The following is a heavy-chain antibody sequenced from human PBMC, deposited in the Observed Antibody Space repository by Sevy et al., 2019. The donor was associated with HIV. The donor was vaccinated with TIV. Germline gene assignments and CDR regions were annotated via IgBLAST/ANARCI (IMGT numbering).Heavy chain of an antibody. J-gene: IGHJ3*02. CDR3: AKDVFVHGACDI. CDR2: IYGVDGTT. V-gene: IGHV3-23*01. CDR1: GFTFNRYA. Sequence: GGSLRLSCAASGFTFNRYAMSWFRQAPGEGLDWVSTIYGVDGTTYFADSVKGRFTISRDNSKNTVYLQMNNLRAEDTATYYCAKDVFVHGACDIWGQGTMVTVSS. D-gene: IGHD2-21*02.